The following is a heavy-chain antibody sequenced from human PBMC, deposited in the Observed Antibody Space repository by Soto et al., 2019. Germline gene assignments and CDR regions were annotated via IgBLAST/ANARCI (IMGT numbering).Heavy chain of an antibody. D-gene: IGHD3-16*01. Sequence: QVQLVQSGAEVKKPGASVKVSCKASGYTFTNFGISWVLQAPGQGLEWMGWISAYNGNTNYAQNFQGRVTMTTDTSTSTAYMDLRSLRSDDPAEYYRARGGTPIDYWGQGILVTVSS. CDR1: GYTFTNFG. V-gene: IGHV1-18*01. J-gene: IGHJ4*02. CDR2: ISAYNGNT. CDR3: ARGGTPIDY.